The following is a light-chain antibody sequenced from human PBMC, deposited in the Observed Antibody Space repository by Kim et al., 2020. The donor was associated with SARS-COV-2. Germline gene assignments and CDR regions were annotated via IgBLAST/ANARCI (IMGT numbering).Light chain of an antibody. CDR1: KLGDKY. J-gene: IGLJ2*01. Sequence: VSPGQTASITCSGDKLGDKYACWYQQKPGQSPVLIIYQDSKRPSGIPERFSGSNSGNTATLTISGTQAMDEADYYCQAWDSSTVVFGGGTQLTVL. V-gene: IGLV3-1*01. CDR2: QDS. CDR3: QAWDSSTVV.